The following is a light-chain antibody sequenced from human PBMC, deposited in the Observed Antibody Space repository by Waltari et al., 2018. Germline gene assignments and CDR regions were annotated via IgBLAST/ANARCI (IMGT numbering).Light chain of an antibody. V-gene: IGKV1-8*01. CDR1: QDINNY. Sequence: AIRMTQSPSSLSASTGDRVTITCRSSQDINNYLSWYQQKPGRAPKLLIYAASTLQSGVPSRFSGSGSGTDFTLTISCLQSEDFATYYCQQYQSYPGTFGPGTRVDIK. CDR2: AAS. CDR3: QQYQSYPGT. J-gene: IGKJ3*01.